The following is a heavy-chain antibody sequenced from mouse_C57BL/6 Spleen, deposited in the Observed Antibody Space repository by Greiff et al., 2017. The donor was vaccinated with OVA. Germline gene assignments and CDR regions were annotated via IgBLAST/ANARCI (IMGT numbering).Heavy chain of an antibody. CDR3: ARRNFTAVVAPDFDY. Sequence: VKLQQPGAELVKPGASVKLSCKASGYTFTSYWMHWVKQRPGQGLEWIGMIHPNSGSTNYNEKFKSKATLTVDKSSSTAYMQISSLTSEDSAVYYCARRNFTAVVAPDFDYWGQGTTLTVSS. D-gene: IGHD1-1*01. CDR2: IHPNSGST. J-gene: IGHJ2*01. V-gene: IGHV1-64*01. CDR1: GYTFTSYW.